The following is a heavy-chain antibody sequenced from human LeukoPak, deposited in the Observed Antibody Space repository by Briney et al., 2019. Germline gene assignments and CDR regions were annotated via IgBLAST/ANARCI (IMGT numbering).Heavy chain of an antibody. CDR3: ARENYDFWSGYYSSDNSYYLDV. Sequence: ASVKVSCMATSRISWVRQAPGQGLEWMGWIGSYGGDTYYAQKFQGRVTVTTDTSTSTVYMELRSLRSDDTAVYYCARENYDFWSGYYSSDNSYYLDVWGKGTTVIVSS. D-gene: IGHD3-3*01. J-gene: IGHJ6*03. CDR2: IGSYGGDT. V-gene: IGHV1-18*01. CDR1: TSR.